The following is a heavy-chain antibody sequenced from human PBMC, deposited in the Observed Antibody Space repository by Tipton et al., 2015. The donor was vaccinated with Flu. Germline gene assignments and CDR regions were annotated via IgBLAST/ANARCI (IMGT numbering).Heavy chain of an antibody. Sequence: TLSLTCTVSGYSISSGYYWGWIRQSPGKGLEWFGNIYHSGRTYYNPSLKSRVTISVDTSKNQFSLKLSSVTAADTALYFCAGNNYYDSSGYYYSLDYWGQPPLLTVSS. CDR1: GYSISSGYY. CDR3: AGNNYYDSSGYYYSLDY. J-gene: IGHJ4*02. D-gene: IGHD3-22*01. CDR2: IYHSGRT. V-gene: IGHV4-38-2*02.